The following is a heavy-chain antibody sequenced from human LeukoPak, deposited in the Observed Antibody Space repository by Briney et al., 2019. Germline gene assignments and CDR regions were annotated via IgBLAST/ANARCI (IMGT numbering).Heavy chain of an antibody. CDR3: ARVVQDAFDI. D-gene: IGHD6-6*01. J-gene: IGHJ3*02. V-gene: IGHV4-34*01. Sequence: SETLSLTCTVSGGSISTYYWNWIRQPPGKGLEWIGEINHSGSTNYNPSLKSRVTISVDTSKNQFSLKLSSVTAADTAVYYCARVVQDAFDIWGQGTMVTVSS. CDR2: INHSGST. CDR1: GGSISTYY.